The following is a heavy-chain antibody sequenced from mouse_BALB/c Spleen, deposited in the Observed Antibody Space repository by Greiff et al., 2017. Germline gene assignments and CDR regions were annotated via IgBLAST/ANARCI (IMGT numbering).Heavy chain of an antibody. Sequence: VQLQQSGAELVRSGASVKLFCTASGFNIKDYYMHWVKQRPEQGLEWIGWIDPENGDTEYAPKFQGKATMTADTSSNTAYLQLSSLTSEDTAVYYCSHRYGEGAMDYWGQGASVTVSS. CDR2: IDPENGDT. V-gene: IGHV14-4*02. D-gene: IGHD2-14*01. CDR3: SHRYGEGAMDY. CDR1: GFNIKDYY. J-gene: IGHJ4*01.